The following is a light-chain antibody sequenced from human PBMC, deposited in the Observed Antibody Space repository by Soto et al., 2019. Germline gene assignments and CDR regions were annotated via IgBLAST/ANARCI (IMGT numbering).Light chain of an antibody. CDR2: EVS. CDR1: SSDVGAYNY. V-gene: IGLV2-8*01. J-gene: IGLJ2*01. Sequence: QSVLTQPPSASGSPGQSVTISCTGTSSDVGAYNYVSWYQQHPGKAPKLMIYEVSKRPSGVPDRFSGSKSGNTASLTVSGLQPEDEADYYCSSYAGSNTVTFGGGTKVTVL. CDR3: SSYAGSNTVT.